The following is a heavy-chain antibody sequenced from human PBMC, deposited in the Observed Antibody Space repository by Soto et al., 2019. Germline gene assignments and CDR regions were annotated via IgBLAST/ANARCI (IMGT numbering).Heavy chain of an antibody. CDR1: GYTFTSYG. CDR2: ISAYNGNT. J-gene: IGHJ4*02. V-gene: IGHV1-18*01. CDR3: ARGELSYYDFWSGYRGDFDY. Sequence: ASVKVSCKVSGYTFTSYGISWVRQAPGQGLEWMGWISAYNGNTNYAQKLQGRVTMTTDTSTSTAYMELRSLRSDDTAVYYCARGELSYYDFWSGYRGDFDYWGQGTLVTVSS. D-gene: IGHD3-3*01.